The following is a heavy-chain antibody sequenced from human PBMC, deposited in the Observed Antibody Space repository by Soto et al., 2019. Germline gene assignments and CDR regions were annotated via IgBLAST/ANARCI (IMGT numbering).Heavy chain of an antibody. CDR2: IYYSGST. Sequence: SETLSLTCTVSGGSISSYYWSWIRQPPGKGLEWIGYIYYSGSTNYNPSLKSRVTISVDTSKNQFSLKLSSVTAADTAVYYCAREGVVPAAEYYYYYYYMDVWGKGTTVTVSS. J-gene: IGHJ6*03. D-gene: IGHD2-2*01. V-gene: IGHV4-59*12. CDR3: AREGVVPAAEYYYYYYYMDV. CDR1: GGSISSYY.